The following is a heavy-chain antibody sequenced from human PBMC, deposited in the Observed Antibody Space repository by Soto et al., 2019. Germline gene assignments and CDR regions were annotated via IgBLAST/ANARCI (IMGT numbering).Heavy chain of an antibody. CDR2: FDPEEGKT. V-gene: IGHV1-24*01. J-gene: IGHJ4*02. D-gene: IGHD6-6*01. CDR3: AIKLGYFDY. Sequence: QVQLVQSGAEVKKPGASVKVSCKVSGYTLTDLSMHWVRQAPGKGLEWMGGFDPEEGKTVYAQRFQGRLTMTGDTSTDTRYMELHSLTSDDTDVYYCAIKLGYFDYWGQGTLVTVSS. CDR1: GYTLTDLS.